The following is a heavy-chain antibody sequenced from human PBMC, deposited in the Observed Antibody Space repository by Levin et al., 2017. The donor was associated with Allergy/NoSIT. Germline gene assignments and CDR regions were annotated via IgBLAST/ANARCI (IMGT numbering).Heavy chain of an antibody. Sequence: QPGGSLRLSCAGSGFSFSTYWMSWVRQAPGKGLEWVANIKQDGGEKYYVDSVKGRFTISRDNASNSLSLQMNSLRAEDTAVYYCARARRPMYCSDSNCRTDFDYWGQGTLVTVSS. V-gene: IGHV3-7*04. J-gene: IGHJ4*02. CDR3: ARARRPMYCSDSNCRTDFDY. D-gene: IGHD2-15*01. CDR2: IKQDGGEK. CDR1: GFSFSTYW.